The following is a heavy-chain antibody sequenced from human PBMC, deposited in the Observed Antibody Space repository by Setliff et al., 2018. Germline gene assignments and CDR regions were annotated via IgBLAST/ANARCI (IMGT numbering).Heavy chain of an antibody. D-gene: IGHD6-25*01. V-gene: IGHV4-4*02. CDR3: ARLGRNNSAPPGDY. CDR2: IYHSGST. CDR1: GGPISRSSW. J-gene: IGHJ4*02. Sequence: PSETLSLTCTVSGGPISRSSWWSWVRQPPGKGLEWIGEIYHSGSTNYNPSLKSRVTISVDKSKNQFPLKLSSVTAADTAVYYCARLGRNNSAPPGDYWGQGTLVTVSS.